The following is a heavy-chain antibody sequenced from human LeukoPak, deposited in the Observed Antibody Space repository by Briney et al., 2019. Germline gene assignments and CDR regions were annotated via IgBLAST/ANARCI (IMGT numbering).Heavy chain of an antibody. CDR1: GFTLSIYS. D-gene: IGHD3-22*01. CDR3: ARDLRYDSSGYPDY. Sequence: PGGSLRLSCAASGFTLSIYSTNWVRQAPGEGLEWVSYISSSSSTIYYADSVRGRFTISRDTAKNSLYLQMNSVREEGTAVYFFARDLRYDSSGYPDYWGQGTLVTVSS. CDR2: ISSSSSTI. V-gene: IGHV3-48*02. J-gene: IGHJ4*02.